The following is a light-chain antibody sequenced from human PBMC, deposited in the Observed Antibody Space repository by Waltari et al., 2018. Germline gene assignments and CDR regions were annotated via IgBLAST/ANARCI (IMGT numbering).Light chain of an antibody. CDR2: EGN. Sequence: QSALTQPASVSGSPGQSITIPCTETSSDFGNYNFVSWYQHHPGKAPKLMIYEGNKRPAGVSDRFSGSKSGNRASLTISGLQAEDEADYYCCSYASSSGYVFGTGTEVTVL. J-gene: IGLJ1*01. V-gene: IGLV2-23*01. CDR3: CSYASSSGYV. CDR1: SSDFGNYNF.